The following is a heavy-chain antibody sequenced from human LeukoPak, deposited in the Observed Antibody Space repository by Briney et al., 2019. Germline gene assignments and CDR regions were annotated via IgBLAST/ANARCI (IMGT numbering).Heavy chain of an antibody. CDR1: GGSTSSYY. J-gene: IGHJ4*02. V-gene: IGHV4-59*08. CDR3: ASQGW. D-gene: IGHD6-19*01. Sequence: PSETLSLTSTVSGGSTSSYYWSWIRQPPGKGLEWIGCIHYSGSTNYNPSLKSRVTISVDTSKDQFSLKLSSVTPADTAVYYCASQGWWGQGTLVTVSS. CDR2: IHYSGST.